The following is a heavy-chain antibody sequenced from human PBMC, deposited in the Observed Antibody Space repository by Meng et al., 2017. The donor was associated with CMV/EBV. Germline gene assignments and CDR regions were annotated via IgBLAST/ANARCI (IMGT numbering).Heavy chain of an antibody. CDR2: IFSNDEK. D-gene: IGHD7-27*01. CDR1: GFSLSTSGMR. CDR3: ARIIGILTVDY. Sequence: SGPTLVKPTQTLTLTCTFSGFSLSTSGMRASWIRQPPGKALEWLAHIFSNDEKSYSTSLKSRLTISKDTSKSQVVLTMTNMDPVDTATYYCARIIGILTVDYWGQGTLVTVSS. V-gene: IGHV2-26*01. J-gene: IGHJ4*02.